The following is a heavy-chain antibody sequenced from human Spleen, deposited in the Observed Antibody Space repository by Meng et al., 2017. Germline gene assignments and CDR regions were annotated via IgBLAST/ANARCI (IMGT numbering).Heavy chain of an antibody. Sequence: GASLKISCVASGLSFTDAWMSWVRQAPRKGLEWVGRIKRNSDGGTIDYAAPVRDRFTITRDDSKNTLYLQMDSLITADTAVYFCATGAAAADHWGQGTLVTVSS. CDR2: IKRNSDGGTI. V-gene: IGHV3-15*01. CDR3: ATGAAAADH. CDR1: GLSFTDAW. J-gene: IGHJ4*02. D-gene: IGHD6-13*01.